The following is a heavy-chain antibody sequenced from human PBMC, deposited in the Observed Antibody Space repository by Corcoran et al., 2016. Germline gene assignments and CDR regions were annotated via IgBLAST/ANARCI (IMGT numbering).Heavy chain of an antibody. D-gene: IGHD2-2*01. Sequence: QVQLVQSGAEVKKPGASVKVSCKASGYTFTSYAMHWVRQAPGQRLEWMGWINAGNGNTKYSQKFQGRATITRDTSASTAYMELNRLRSEDTAVYYCAREYCSSTSCYYYYYGMDVWGQGTTVTVSS. CDR3: AREYCSSTSCYYYYYGMDV. CDR1: GYTFTSYA. V-gene: IGHV1-3*01. CDR2: INAGNGNT. J-gene: IGHJ6*02.